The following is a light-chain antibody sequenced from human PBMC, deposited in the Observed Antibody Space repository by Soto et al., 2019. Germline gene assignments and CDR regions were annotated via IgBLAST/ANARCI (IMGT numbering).Light chain of an antibody. CDR2: KAS. J-gene: IGKJ2*01. V-gene: IGKV1-5*03. CDR3: QQYKSYSSTT. CDR1: ESINAW. Sequence: DIQMTQSPSTLSAFVGDRVTITCRASESINAWLAWYQHKPGKAPKLLINKASILENGVPSTFSGSGSGTEFTLTISSLQPDDFATYYCQQYKSYSSTTFGQGTKLEIK.